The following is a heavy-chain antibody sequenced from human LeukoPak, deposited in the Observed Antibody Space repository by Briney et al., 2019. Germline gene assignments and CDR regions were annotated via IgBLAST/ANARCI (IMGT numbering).Heavy chain of an antibody. CDR2: IWYDGSNK. V-gene: IGHV3-33*01. J-gene: IGHJ4*02. CDR1: RFTFRKFG. Sequence: PGGSLRLSCATSRFTFRKFGMHWVRQAPGKGLEWVAIIWYDGSNKYYVESVKGRFTISRDDSKRTVHLDMNTLRVEDTAVYYCARDLNPEHPTEWFEEEDYWGQGTLVTVSS. D-gene: IGHD3-10*01. CDR3: ARDLNPEHPTEWFEEEDY.